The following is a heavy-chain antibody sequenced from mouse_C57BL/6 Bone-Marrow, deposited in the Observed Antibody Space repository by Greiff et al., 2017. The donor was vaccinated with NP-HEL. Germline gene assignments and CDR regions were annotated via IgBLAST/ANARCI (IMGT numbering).Heavy chain of an antibody. CDR2: INPDGGST. CDR3: ARDWGFHWYFDV. CDR1: GFTFSDYY. D-gene: IGHD3-1*01. V-gene: IGHV5-16*01. J-gene: IGHJ1*03. Sequence: EVQLEESEAGLVQPGSSMKLSCTASGFTFSDYYMAWVRQVPEKGLEWVASINPDGGSTNYLDSLKSRFIISRDTAKNILYLQMSSLKSEDTATDYCARDWGFHWYFDVWGTGTTVTVSS.